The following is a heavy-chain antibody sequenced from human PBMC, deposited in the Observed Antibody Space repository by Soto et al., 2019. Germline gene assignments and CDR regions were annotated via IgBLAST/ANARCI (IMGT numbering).Heavy chain of an antibody. CDR3: AARGVAARDAFDF. D-gene: IGHD6-6*01. CDR2: ISGSGGST. CDR1: GFTFSSYA. J-gene: IGHJ4*02. Sequence: EVQLLESGGGLVQPGGSLRLSCAASGFTFSSYAMSWVRQAPGKGLEWVSAISGSGGSTYYANSVKGRFTISRDNSKNTLYLQMTSLRAEDTAVYYCAARGVAARDAFDFWGQGTMVTVSS. V-gene: IGHV3-23*01.